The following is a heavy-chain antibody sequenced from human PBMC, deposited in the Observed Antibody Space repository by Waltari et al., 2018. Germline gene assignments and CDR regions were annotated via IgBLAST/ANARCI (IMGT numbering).Heavy chain of an antibody. CDR1: GFTFSSYG. V-gene: IGHV3-30*02. Sequence: QVQLVESGGGVVQPGGSLRLSCAASGFTFSSYGMHWVRPAPGKGLEWVAFIRYDGSNKYYADSVKGRFTISRDNSKNTLYLQMNSLRAEDTAVYYCAKESFTIFGVVSDADAFDIWGQGTMVTVSS. J-gene: IGHJ3*02. CDR3: AKESFTIFGVVSDADAFDI. D-gene: IGHD3-3*01. CDR2: IRYDGSNK.